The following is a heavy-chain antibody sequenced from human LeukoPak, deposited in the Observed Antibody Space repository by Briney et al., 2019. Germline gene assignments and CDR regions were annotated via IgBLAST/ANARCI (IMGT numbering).Heavy chain of an antibody. CDR3: ARETYSNILTGTDY. CDR1: GDTFSSYA. D-gene: IGHD3-9*01. CDR2: INPSGGST. J-gene: IGHJ4*02. V-gene: IGHV1-46*01. Sequence: ASVKVSCKASGDTFSSYAISWVRQAPGQGLEWMGIINPSGGSTRYAQKVQGRVIMTRDTSTSTVYMELRSLTSDDTAVYYCARETYSNILTGTDYWGPGTLVTVSS.